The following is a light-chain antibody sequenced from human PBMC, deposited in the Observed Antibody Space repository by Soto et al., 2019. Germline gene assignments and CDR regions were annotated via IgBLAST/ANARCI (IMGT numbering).Light chain of an antibody. J-gene: IGKJ1*01. CDR2: SAS. CDR3: QQLNRFPRT. Sequence: DIQLTQSPSFLSASVGDRVTITCRASQDISSYLAWYQQRPGKGPRFLTHSASTLQSGVPSRFSATGSGTTFTLTISSLQPEDIATYYCQQLNRFPRTFGQGNKVEV. V-gene: IGKV1-9*01. CDR1: QDISSY.